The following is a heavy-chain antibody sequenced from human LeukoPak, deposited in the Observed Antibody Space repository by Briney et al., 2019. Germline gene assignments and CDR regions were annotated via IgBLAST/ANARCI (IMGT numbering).Heavy chain of an antibody. Sequence: SVKVSCKASGYTFTGYYMHWVRQAPGQGLEWMGRIIPILGIANYAQKFQGRVTITADKSTSTAYMELSSLRSEDTAVYYCARVPGRDGYPRAFDIWGQGTMVTVSS. V-gene: IGHV1-69*04. D-gene: IGHD5-24*01. CDR1: GYTFTGYY. CDR2: IIPILGIA. CDR3: ARVPGRDGYPRAFDI. J-gene: IGHJ3*02.